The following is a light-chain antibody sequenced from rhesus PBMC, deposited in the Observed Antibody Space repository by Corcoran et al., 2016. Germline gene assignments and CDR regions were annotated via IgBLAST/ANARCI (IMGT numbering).Light chain of an antibody. CDR2: ENN. J-gene: IGLJ1*01. Sequence: QSVLTQPPSVSGAPGLRVSISYSWSSSGIGPSLVQWYQQLPGTTPKLLIYENNKLLSGISDRFSASQSGTSASLTIIRLHSEDEVVYYCQTYCRCNDGYLFGGGTRVSVL. V-gene: IGLV1-85*01. CDR1: SSGIGPSL. CDR3: QTYCRCNDGYL.